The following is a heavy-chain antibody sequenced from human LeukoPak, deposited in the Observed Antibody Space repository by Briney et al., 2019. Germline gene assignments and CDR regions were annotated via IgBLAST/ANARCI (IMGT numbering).Heavy chain of an antibody. V-gene: IGHV4-34*01. CDR2: ITHSGST. D-gene: IGHD1/OR15-1a*01. J-gene: IGHJ4*02. CDR1: GRSLSGYY. CDR3: ARTNTVFYYFDY. Sequence: PSETLSLTCAVYGRSLSGYYWSWIRQPPRKGLEWIGEITHSGSTNYNSSLKSRVTTSVDTSKNQFSLKLSSVTAADSAVYYCARTNTVFYYFDYWGQGTLVTVSS.